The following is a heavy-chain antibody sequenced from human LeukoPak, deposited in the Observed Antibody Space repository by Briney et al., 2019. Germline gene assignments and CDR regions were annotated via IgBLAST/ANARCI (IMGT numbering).Heavy chain of an antibody. CDR2: INWKGGST. V-gene: IGHV3-20*04. CDR1: GFTFDDYG. CDR3: ARDREDTYLDV. Sequence: PGGSLRLSCAASGFTFDDYGMSWVRQAPGKGLEWVSGINWKGGSTGYADSVKGRFTISGDNAKNSLYLQMNSLRAEDTALYYCARDREDTYLDVWGKGTTVTVSS. D-gene: IGHD2-15*01. J-gene: IGHJ6*03.